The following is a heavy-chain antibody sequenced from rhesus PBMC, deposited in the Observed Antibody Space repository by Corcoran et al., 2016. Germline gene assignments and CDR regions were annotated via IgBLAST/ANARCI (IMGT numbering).Heavy chain of an antibody. CDR1: GGSFSSYW. V-gene: IGHV4-80*01. CDR3: ARELYSGYSSKYFDY. CDR2: INGNSGSN. J-gene: IGHJ4*01. Sequence: QVQLQESGPGLVQPSETLSLTCAVSGGSFSSYWWSWIRQPPGKGLERIGEINGNSGSNNYNPSRKSRVTISKDASKNQFSLKLSSVTAADTAVYYCARELYSGYSSKYFDYWGQGVLVTVSS. D-gene: IGHD5-24*01.